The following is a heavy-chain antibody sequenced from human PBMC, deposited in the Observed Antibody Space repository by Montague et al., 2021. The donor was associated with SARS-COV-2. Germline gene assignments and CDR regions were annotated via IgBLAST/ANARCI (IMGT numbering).Heavy chain of an antibody. CDR1: GGSISSGSYY. CDR3: ARVQGITMIVVVIGAFDI. J-gene: IGHJ3*02. D-gene: IGHD3-22*01. CDR2: IYYSGST. Sequence: TLSLTCTVSGGSISSGSYYWSWIRQHPGKGLELIGYIYYSGSTYYNPSLKSRVTISVDTSKNQFSLKLSSVTAADTAVYYCARVQGITMIVVVIGAFDIWGQGTMVTVSS. V-gene: IGHV4-31*03.